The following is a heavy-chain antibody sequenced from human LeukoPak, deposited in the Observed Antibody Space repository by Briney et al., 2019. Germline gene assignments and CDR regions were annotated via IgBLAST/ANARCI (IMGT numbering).Heavy chain of an antibody. CDR3: AKDGSILHGIAAPLDY. D-gene: IGHD6-13*01. Sequence: GRSLRLSCAASGFTFSSYGMHWVRQAPGKGLEWVAVIWYGGSNKYYADSVKGRFTISRDNSKNTLYLQMNSLRAEDTAVYYCAKDGSILHGIAAPLDYWGQGTLVTVSS. CDR1: GFTFSSYG. V-gene: IGHV3-30*18. CDR2: IWYGGSNK. J-gene: IGHJ4*02.